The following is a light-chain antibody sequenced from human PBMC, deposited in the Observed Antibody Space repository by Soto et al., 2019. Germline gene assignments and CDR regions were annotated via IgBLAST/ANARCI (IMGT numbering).Light chain of an antibody. J-gene: IGLJ2*01. CDR2: KVS. CDR3: SSYAGSNNFVV. Sequence: QSALTQPPSASGSPGQSVTISCSGTSTDVGGYNFVSWYQQHPGKAPKLMIYKVSERPSGVPDRFSGSKSGNTASLTVSGLQTEDEADYYCSSYAGSNNFVVFGGGTQLTVL. V-gene: IGLV2-8*01. CDR1: STDVGGYNF.